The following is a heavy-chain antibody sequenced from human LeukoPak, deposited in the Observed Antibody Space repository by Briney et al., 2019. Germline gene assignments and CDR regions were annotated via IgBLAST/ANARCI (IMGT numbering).Heavy chain of an antibody. CDR1: GGSFSGYY. CDR3: ARVSSSSSVNWFDP. J-gene: IGHJ5*02. CDR2: INHSGST. Sequence: PSETLSLTCAVYGGSFSGYYWSWIRQPPGKGLEWIGEINHSGSTYYNPSLKSRVTISVDTSKNQFSLKLSSVTAADTAVYYCARVSSSSSVNWFDPWGQGTLVTVSS. D-gene: IGHD6-6*01. V-gene: IGHV4-34*01.